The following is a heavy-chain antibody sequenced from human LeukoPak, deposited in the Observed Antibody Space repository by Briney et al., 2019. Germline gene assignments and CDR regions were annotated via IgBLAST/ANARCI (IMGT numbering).Heavy chain of an antibody. D-gene: IGHD3-22*01. CDR2: THYRSKWYN. CDR3: ARERPVTYYYDSSGPNDAFDI. J-gene: IGHJ3*02. Sequence: SQTLSLTCAISGDSVSSNSAAWNWIRQSPSRGLEWLGRTHYRSKWYNDYAVSVKSRITINPDTSKNQFSLQLNSVTPEDTAVYYCARERPVTYYYDSSGPNDAFDIWGQGTMVTVSS. CDR1: GDSVSSNSAA. V-gene: IGHV6-1*01.